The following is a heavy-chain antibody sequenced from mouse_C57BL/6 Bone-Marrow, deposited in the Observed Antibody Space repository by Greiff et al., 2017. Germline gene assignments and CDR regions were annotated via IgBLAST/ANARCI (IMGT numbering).Heavy chain of an antibody. CDR1: GYTFTDYY. D-gene: IGHD1-1*01. CDR2: INPNNGGT. CDR3: ARGPLRFDY. Sequence: VQLQQSGPELVKPGASVKISCKASGYTFTDYYMNWVKQSHGKSLEWIGDINPNNGGTSYNQKFKGKATLTVDKSSSTAYMELRSLTSEDSAVYYCARGPLRFDYWGQGTTLTVSS. V-gene: IGHV1-26*01. J-gene: IGHJ2*01.